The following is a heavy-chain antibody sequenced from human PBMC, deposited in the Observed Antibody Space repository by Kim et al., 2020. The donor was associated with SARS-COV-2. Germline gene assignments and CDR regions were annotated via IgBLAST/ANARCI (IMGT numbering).Heavy chain of an antibody. CDR3: ARPATDVVVPAAEGGYFDY. V-gene: IGHV4-39*01. CDR2: IYYSGST. Sequence: SETLSLTCTVSGGSISSSSYYWGWIRQPPGKGLEWIGSIYYSGSTYYNPSLKSRVTISVDTSKNQFSLKLSSVTAADTAVYYCARPATDVVVPAAEGGYFDYWGQGTLVTVSS. CDR1: GGSISSSSYY. J-gene: IGHJ4*02. D-gene: IGHD2-2*01.